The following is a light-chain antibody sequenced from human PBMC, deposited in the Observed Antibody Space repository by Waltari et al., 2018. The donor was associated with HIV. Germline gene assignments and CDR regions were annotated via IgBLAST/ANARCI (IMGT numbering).Light chain of an antibody. CDR1: QTIDIY. CDR2: GAS. CDR3: QQSYTAPNS. V-gene: IGKV1-39*01. Sequence: DIQMTQSPSSLSASVEDRVNITCRASQTIDIYLNWFQQKPGKAPTLLISGASTLHSGVPSRFSASGSGTDFTLTISGLQPEDFASYYCQQSYTAPNSFGPGTKVDI. J-gene: IGKJ2*03.